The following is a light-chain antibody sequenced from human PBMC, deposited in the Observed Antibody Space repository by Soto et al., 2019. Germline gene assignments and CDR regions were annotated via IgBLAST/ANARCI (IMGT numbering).Light chain of an antibody. Sequence: DIQMTQSPSSLSASVGDRVTITCRASQSISTYINWYQQKPGKAPKLIISAPYILQSGVPSRFSGSGSETDFTLPISSLQPEDFATYYCQQRYRAPPCTFGQGTKLEIK. CDR1: QSISTY. CDR3: QQRYRAPPCT. CDR2: APY. J-gene: IGKJ2*02. V-gene: IGKV1-39*01.